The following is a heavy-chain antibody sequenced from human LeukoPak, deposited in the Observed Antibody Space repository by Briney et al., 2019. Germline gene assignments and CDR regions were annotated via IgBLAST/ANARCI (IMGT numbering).Heavy chain of an antibody. J-gene: IGHJ4*02. CDR2: INWNGDTT. CDR3: ARGKYYSWYYFDY. D-gene: IGHD3-10*01. CDR1: GFPFQDSG. Sequence: GGSLRLSCAASGFPFQDSGLSWVRQAPGKGLEWISGINWNGDTTVYADSVKGRFTISRDNAKNSLYLQMNSLRAEDTAVYYCARGKYYSWYYFDYWGQGTLVTVSS. V-gene: IGHV3-20*04.